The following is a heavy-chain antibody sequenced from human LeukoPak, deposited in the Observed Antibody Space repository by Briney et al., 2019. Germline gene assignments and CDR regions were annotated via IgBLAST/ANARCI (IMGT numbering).Heavy chain of an antibody. CDR3: ARDRGVTMVRGIIDSFDY. CDR2: INAGNGNT. V-gene: IGHV1-3*01. CDR1: GYTFTNYA. D-gene: IGHD3-10*01. J-gene: IGHJ4*02. Sequence: GASVKVSCKASGYTFTNYAIHWVRQAPGQRLEWMGWINAGNGNTKYSQKSQGRVTITRDTSASTAYMKLSSLRSEDTAVYYCARDRGVTMVRGIIDSFDYWGQGTLVTVSS.